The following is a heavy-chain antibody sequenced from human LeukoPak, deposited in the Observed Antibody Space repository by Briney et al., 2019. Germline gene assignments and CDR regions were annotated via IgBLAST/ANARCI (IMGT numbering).Heavy chain of an antibody. Sequence: QPSETLSLTCAVYGGSFSGYYWSWIRQPPGKGLEWIGEINHSGSTNYNPSLKSRVTISVDTSKNQFSLKLSSVTAADTAVYYCARGTSRGWYSFGFDYWGQGTLVTVSS. CDR1: GGSFSGYY. D-gene: IGHD6-19*01. CDR3: ARGTSRGWYSFGFDY. CDR2: INHSGST. V-gene: IGHV4-34*01. J-gene: IGHJ4*02.